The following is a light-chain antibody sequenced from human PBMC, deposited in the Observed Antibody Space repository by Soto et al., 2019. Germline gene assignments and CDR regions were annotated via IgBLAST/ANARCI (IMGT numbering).Light chain of an antibody. CDR1: QGISNY. CDR2: AAS. V-gene: IGKV1-9*01. J-gene: IGKJ2*01. CDR3: QQLNSYPRT. Sequence: IPLTQSPSSLSASVGDRVTITCRVSQGISNYLAWYQQNPGKAPKLLIYAASTLQRGVPSRFSGSGSGTDFTLTISSLQPEDFATYYCQQLNSYPRTFGQGTKLEIK.